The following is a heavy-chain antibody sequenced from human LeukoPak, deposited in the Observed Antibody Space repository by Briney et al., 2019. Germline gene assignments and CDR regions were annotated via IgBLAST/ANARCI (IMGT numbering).Heavy chain of an antibody. CDR1: GFTFSSYW. CDR3: ARDYYENIAHSHMLPF. J-gene: IGHJ4*02. V-gene: IGHV3-7*03. CDR2: IKQDGGES. D-gene: IGHD1-26*01. Sequence: GGSLRLSCAASGFTFSSYWMTWVRQAPGKGLEWVTNIKQDGGESYYVDSVKGRFTISRENAKNSLYLQMNNLRAEDTAVYYCARDYYENIAHSHMLPFWGQGTLVTVSS.